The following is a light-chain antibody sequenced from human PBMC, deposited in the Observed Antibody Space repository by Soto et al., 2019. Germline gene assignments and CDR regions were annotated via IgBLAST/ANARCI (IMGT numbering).Light chain of an antibody. CDR3: SSYAGNNILV. V-gene: IGLV2-8*01. CDR1: SSDVGVYNS. Sequence: QSALTQPPSASGSPGQSVAISCTGTSSDVGVYNSVSWYQQHPGKAPKVLIYDVNKRPSGVPDRFSGSKSGNTASLTVSGLQPEDEADYYCSSYAGNNILVFGGGTKLTVL. CDR2: DVN. J-gene: IGLJ2*01.